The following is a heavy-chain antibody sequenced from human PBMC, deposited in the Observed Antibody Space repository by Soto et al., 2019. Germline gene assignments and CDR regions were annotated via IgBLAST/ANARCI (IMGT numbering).Heavy chain of an antibody. CDR1: GFTFSSYS. CDR3: ARVLRGSREPSSFVY. J-gene: IGHJ4*02. Sequence: PGGSLRLSCAASGFTFSSYSMNWVRQAPGKGLEWVSSISSSSSYIYYADSVKGRFTISRDNAKNSLYLQMNSLRAEDTAVYYCARVLRGSREPSSFVYWGQGLLVTVSS. V-gene: IGHV3-21*01. CDR2: ISSSSSYI. D-gene: IGHD1-26*01.